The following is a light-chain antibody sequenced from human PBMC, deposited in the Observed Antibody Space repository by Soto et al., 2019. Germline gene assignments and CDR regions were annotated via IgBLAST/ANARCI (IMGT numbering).Light chain of an antibody. V-gene: IGKV3-15*01. CDR1: QSVSSN. Sequence: EVVITQSPATLSVSPGERATLSCRASQSVSSNVAWYQKKPGQAPRLLIYDASTRATGIPARFSGSGSGTEFTLTISSLQSEDFAVFYCHQYNDWPPAFGQGTKVDI. CDR3: HQYNDWPPA. J-gene: IGKJ1*01. CDR2: DAS.